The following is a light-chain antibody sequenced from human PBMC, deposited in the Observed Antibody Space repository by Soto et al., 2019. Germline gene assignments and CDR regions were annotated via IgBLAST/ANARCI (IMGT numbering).Light chain of an antibody. CDR2: WAS. Sequence: DIVMTQSPDSLAVSLGERATINCKSSQSVLYSSNNKNYVAWYQQKPGQPPKLLFYWASTREYGVPDRFSGSGSGTDFTLTISSLQARDVAVYYCQQYYTTPFTFGPGTKVDIK. CDR1: QSVLYSSNNKNY. J-gene: IGKJ3*01. CDR3: QQYYTTPFT. V-gene: IGKV4-1*01.